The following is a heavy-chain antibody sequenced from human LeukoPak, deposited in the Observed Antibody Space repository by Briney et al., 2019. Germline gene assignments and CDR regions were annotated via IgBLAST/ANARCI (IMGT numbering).Heavy chain of an antibody. J-gene: IGHJ4*02. D-gene: IGHD3-22*01. CDR2: IWYDGSNK. V-gene: IGHV3-33*01. Sequence: GGSLRLSCAASGFTFSSYGMHWVRQAPGKGLEWVAVIWYDGSNKYYADSVKGRFTISRDNSMNTLYLQMSSLRAEDTAVYYCARVMTSSGYYSAYYFDYWGQGTLVTVSS. CDR1: GFTFSSYG. CDR3: ARVMTSSGYYSAYYFDY.